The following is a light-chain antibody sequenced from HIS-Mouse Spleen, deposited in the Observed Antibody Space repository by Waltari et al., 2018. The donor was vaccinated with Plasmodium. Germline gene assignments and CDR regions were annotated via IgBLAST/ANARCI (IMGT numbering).Light chain of an antibody. CDR1: QGISSY. V-gene: IGKV1D-8*02. Sequence: AIWMTQSPSLLSASTGDRVTISCRVSQGISSYLAWYQQKPGKAPELLIYAASTLQSWVPSRFSCSGSGTDFTLTISCLQSEDFATYYCQQYYSFPITFGQGTRLEIK. J-gene: IGKJ5*01. CDR3: QQYYSFPIT. CDR2: AAS.